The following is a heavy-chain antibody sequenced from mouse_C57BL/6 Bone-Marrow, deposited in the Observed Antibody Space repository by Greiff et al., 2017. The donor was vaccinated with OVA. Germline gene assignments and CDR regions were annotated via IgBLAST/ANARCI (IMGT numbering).Heavy chain of an antibody. CDR2: IYPRSGNT. CDR1: GYTFTSYG. J-gene: IGHJ4*01. Sequence: VKLQESGAELARPGASVKLSCKASGYTFTSYGISWVKQRTGQGLEWIGEIYPRSGNTYYNEKFKGKATLTADKSSSTACMELRSLTSEDSAVYFCARNGCYAMDYWGQGTSVTVSS. CDR3: ARNGCYAMDY. V-gene: IGHV1-81*01. D-gene: IGHD2-2*01.